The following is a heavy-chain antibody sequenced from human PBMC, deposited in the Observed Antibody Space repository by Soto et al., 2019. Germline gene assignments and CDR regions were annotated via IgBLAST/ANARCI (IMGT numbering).Heavy chain of an antibody. CDR2: ISYDGSNK. CDR3: AKVLRLGYDSSGYPFDY. CDR1: GFTFSSYG. J-gene: IGHJ4*02. V-gene: IGHV3-30*18. D-gene: IGHD3-22*01. Sequence: GGSLRLSCAASGFTFSSYGMHWVRQAPGKGLEWVAVISYDGSNKYYADSVKGRFTISRDNSKNTLYLQMNSLRAEDTAVYYCAKVLRLGYDSSGYPFDYWGQGTLVTVSS.